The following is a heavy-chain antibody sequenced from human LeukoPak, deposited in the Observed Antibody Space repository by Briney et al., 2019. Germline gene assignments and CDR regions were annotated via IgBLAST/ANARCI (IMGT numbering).Heavy chain of an antibody. V-gene: IGHV1-2*02. CDR1: GYTFTGYY. CDR3: ARGVPQSGYDADY. D-gene: IGHD3-3*01. CDR2: INSNSGGT. J-gene: IGHJ4*02. Sequence: ASVKVSCKASGYTFTGYYMHWVRQAPGQGLEWMGWINSNSGGTKYAQQFQGRVTMTRDTSFSTVYMELSRLVSDDTAVYYCARGVPQSGYDADYWGQGTLVTVSS.